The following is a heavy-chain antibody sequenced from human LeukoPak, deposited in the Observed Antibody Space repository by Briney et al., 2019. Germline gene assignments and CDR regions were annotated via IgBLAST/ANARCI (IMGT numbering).Heavy chain of an antibody. CDR3: ARVSVVVTAIGTYYYYYGMDV. Sequence: GASVTVSCTASGGTFTIYAISWVRQAPGQGLEWMGGIIPIFGTANYAQKFQGRVTITADKSTSTAYMELSSLRSEDTDVYYGARVSVVVTAIGTYYYYYGMDVWGKGTTVTVSS. J-gene: IGHJ6*04. D-gene: IGHD2-21*02. V-gene: IGHV1-69*06. CDR2: IIPIFGTA. CDR1: GGTFTIYA.